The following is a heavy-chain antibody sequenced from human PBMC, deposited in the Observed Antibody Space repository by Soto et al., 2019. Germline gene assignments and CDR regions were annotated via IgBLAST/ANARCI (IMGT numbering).Heavy chain of an antibody. V-gene: IGHV1-18*01. CDR3: ARDRVEAALGTFDQ. CDR1: GYTFSTYP. D-gene: IGHD6-13*01. CDR2: ISTYNGKT. J-gene: IGHJ4*02. Sequence: ASVKVSCKTSGYTFSTYPISWVRQAPGQGLEWVGWISTYNGKTNYGQKFQCRVTITTDTSTSTAYMDLRNLRSDDTAVYYCARDRVEAALGTFDQWGQGTLVTVSS.